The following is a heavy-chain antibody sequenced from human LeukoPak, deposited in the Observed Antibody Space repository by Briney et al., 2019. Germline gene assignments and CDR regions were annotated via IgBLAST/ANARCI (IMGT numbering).Heavy chain of an antibody. Sequence: PGGSLRLSCAASGFSLRNYWMHWVRQVPGKRLMWVSRIGGDGSVTNYADSAKGRFTISRDNAKNTLFLQINGLRAEDTAVYYCARYSSSSGGASYYLDYWGHGTLVTVSS. V-gene: IGHV3-74*01. J-gene: IGHJ4*01. CDR2: IGGDGSVT. CDR1: GFSLRNYW. D-gene: IGHD6-6*01. CDR3: ARYSSSSGGASYYLDY.